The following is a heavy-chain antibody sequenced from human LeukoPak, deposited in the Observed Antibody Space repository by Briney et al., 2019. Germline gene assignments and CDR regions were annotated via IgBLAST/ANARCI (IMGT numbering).Heavy chain of an antibody. CDR2: ISGSGGST. J-gene: IGHJ4*02. CDR3: AREGGLLMVRGVMLPLDY. CDR1: GFTFNNYG. Sequence: PGGSLRLSCGASGFTFNNYGMNWVRQAPGKGLEWVSAISGSGGSTYYADSVKGRFTISRDNAKNSLYLQMNSLRAEDTAVYYCAREGGLLMVRGVMLPLDYWGQGTLVTVSS. D-gene: IGHD3-10*01. V-gene: IGHV3-23*01.